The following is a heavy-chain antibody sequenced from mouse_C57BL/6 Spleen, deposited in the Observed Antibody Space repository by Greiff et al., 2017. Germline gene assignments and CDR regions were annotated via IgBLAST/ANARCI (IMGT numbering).Heavy chain of an antibody. J-gene: IGHJ2*01. CDR3: AKSGGYDYDEDFDY. CDR2: INPGSGGT. V-gene: IGHV1-54*01. CDR1: GYAFTNYL. Sequence: VKVVESGAELVRPGSSVKVSCKASGYAFTNYLIQWVKQRPGQGLEWIGVINPGSGGTNYNQKFKGKATLTADKSSSTAYMQLSSLTSEDSAVYFCAKSGGYDYDEDFDYWGQGTTLTVSS. D-gene: IGHD2-4*01.